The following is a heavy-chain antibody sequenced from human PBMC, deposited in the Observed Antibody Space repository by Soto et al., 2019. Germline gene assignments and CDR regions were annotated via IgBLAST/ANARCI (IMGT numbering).Heavy chain of an antibody. D-gene: IGHD5-12*01. V-gene: IGHV1-2*02. CDR3: ARGRIIVALYYYGMDV. CDR2: INPNSGGT. J-gene: IGHJ6*02. CDR1: GYTFTGYY. Sequence: ASVKVSCKASGYTFTGYYMHWVRLAPGQGLEWMGWINPNSGGTNYAQKFQGRVTMTRDTSISTAYMELSRLRSDDTAVYYCARGRIIVALYYYGMDVWGQGTTVTVSS.